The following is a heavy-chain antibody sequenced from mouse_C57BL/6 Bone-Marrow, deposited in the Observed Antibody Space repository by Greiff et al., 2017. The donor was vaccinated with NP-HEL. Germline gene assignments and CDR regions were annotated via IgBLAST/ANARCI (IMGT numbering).Heavy chain of an antibody. D-gene: IGHD1-1*01. Sequence: EVQVVESGGGLVQPGGSMKLSCAASGFTFSDAWMDWVRQSPEKGLEWVAEIRNKANNHATYYAESVKGRFTISRDDSKSSVYLQMNSLRAEDTGIYYCTFITTVVGYFDVWGTGTTVTVSS. CDR3: TFITTVVGYFDV. J-gene: IGHJ1*03. CDR2: IRNKANNHAT. CDR1: GFTFSDAW. V-gene: IGHV6-6*01.